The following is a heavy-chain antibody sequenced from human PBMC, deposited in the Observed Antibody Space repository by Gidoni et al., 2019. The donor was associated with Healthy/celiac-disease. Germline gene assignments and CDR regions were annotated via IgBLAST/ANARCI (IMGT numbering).Heavy chain of an antibody. Sequence: EVQLVESGGGLVKPGRSLRPSCTASGFTFGDYAMSWFRQAPGKGLEWVGFIRSKAYGGTTEYAASVKGRFTISRDDSKSIAYLQMNSLKTEDTAVYYCTRARVRGVIITGIWGQGTLVTVSS. J-gene: IGHJ4*02. V-gene: IGHV3-49*05. CDR2: IRSKAYGGTT. D-gene: IGHD3-10*01. CDR3: TRARVRGVIITGI. CDR1: GFTFGDYA.